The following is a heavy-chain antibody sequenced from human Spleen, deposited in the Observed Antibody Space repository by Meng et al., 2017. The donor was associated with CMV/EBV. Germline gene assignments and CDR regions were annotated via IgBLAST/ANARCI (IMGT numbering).Heavy chain of an antibody. V-gene: IGHV4-39*01. J-gene: IGHJ4*02. CDR1: GGSISSSSYY. CDR3: ARHHHSPTFDY. CDR2: VVYSGTT. D-gene: IGHD1-14*01. Sequence: QRTLQESGPGLGKPSETLSPTCTVSGGSISSSSYYWAWIRQPPGEGLEWIGSVVYSGTTYYTSSLKSRVSISVDTSKNQFSLKLSSVTAADTAVYYCARHHHSPTFDYWGQGTLVTVSS.